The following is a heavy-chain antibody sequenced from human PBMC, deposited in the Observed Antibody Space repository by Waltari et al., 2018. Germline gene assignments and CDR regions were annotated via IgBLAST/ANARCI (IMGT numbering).Heavy chain of an antibody. V-gene: IGHV3-15*04. Sequence: EGQLVESGGGLVRPGGSLRLACAASGFTFNNAWMSWVRQAPVKGLQGVGRIESKSDGGKIDYGAPVKGRFTISRDDSNNTLYLQMDSLKNEDTAVYYCTTQYWGNGIVIDHWGQGAQVTVSS. J-gene: IGHJ4*02. CDR2: IESKSDGGKI. CDR3: TTQYWGNGIVIDH. D-gene: IGHD7-27*01. CDR1: GFTFNNAW.